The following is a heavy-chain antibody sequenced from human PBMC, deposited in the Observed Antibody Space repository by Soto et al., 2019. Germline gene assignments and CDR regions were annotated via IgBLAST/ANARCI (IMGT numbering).Heavy chain of an antibody. V-gene: IGHV3-23*01. CDR2: ISANAGNI. J-gene: IGHJ5*01. CDR3: TQGSIPAVVRVFIET. Sequence: GGSLRLSCSASGFFFNGFDMSWVRQAPGMGLEWVSTISANAGNINYAGSVRGRFSISRDSSKNSVDLQMNSLRVEDTAVYFCTQGSIPAVVRVFIETWGQGTLLTVSS. CDR1: GFFFNGFD. D-gene: IGHD6-13*01.